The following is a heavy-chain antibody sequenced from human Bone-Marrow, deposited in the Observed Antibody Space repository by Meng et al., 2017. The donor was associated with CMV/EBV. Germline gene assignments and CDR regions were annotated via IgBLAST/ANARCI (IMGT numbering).Heavy chain of an antibody. D-gene: IGHD6-19*01. CDR2: INPSGGST. V-gene: IGHV1-46*01. CDR3: ARDSPTEGSGCHD. CDR1: GYTFTSYY. J-gene: IGHJ4*02. Sequence: GESLKISCKASGYTFTSYYMHWVRQAPGQGLEWMGIINPSGGSTSYAQKFQGRVTMTRDTSTSTVYKELSSLRSEDTAVYYCARDSPTEGSGCHDWGQGTLVTVSS.